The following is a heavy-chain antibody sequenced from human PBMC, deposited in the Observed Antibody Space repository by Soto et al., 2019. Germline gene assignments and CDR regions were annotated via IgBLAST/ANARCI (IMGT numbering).Heavy chain of an antibody. CDR1: GGSISSSSYY. V-gene: IGHV4-39*01. J-gene: IGHJ4*02. CDR2: IYYSGST. D-gene: IGHD3-22*01. Sequence: SETLSLTCTVSGGSISSSSYYWGWIRQPPGKGLEWIGSIYYSGSTYYNPSVESRVTISVDTSKNQFSLKLSSVTAADTAVYYCARHVGYYYFDYWGQGTLVTVS. CDR3: ARHVGYYYFDY.